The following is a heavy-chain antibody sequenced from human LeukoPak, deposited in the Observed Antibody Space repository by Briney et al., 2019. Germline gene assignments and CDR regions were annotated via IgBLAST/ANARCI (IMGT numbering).Heavy chain of an antibody. D-gene: IGHD3-10*01. V-gene: IGHV3-48*03. CDR1: GFTFSSYE. J-gene: IGHJ4*02. CDR3: VRETDYSLFDY. Sequence: GGSLRLSCAASGFTFSSYEMNWVRQAPGKGLEWVSYITSSGSTRYYADSVKGRFTISRDNAKNSLYLQMNSLRAEDTAVYYCVRETDYSLFDYWGQGTLVTVSS. CDR2: ITSSGSTR.